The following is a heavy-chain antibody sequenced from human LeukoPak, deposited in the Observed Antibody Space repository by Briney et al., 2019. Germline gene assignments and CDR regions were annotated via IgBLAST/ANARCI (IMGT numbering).Heavy chain of an antibody. CDR3: ARGDSSSSVLFDY. V-gene: IGHV3-30*03. D-gene: IGHD6-6*01. CDR1: GFTFSSYG. CDR2: ISYDGSNK. Sequence: GGSLRLSCAASGFTFSSYGMHWVRQAPGKGLEWVAVISYDGSNKYYADSVKGRFTISRDNSKNTLYLQMNSLRAEDTAVYYCARGDSSSSVLFDYWGQGILVTVSS. J-gene: IGHJ4*02.